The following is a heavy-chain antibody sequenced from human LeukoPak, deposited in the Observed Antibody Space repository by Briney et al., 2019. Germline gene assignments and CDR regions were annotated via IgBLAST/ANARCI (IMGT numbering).Heavy chain of an antibody. V-gene: IGHV4-34*01. CDR2: INHSGST. CDR3: ARGRIMITFGGVIVYPNWFDP. J-gene: IGHJ5*02. D-gene: IGHD3-16*02. CDR1: GGSFSGYY. Sequence: PSETLSLTCAVYGGSFSGYYWSWIRQPPGKGLEWIGEINHSGSTNYNPSLKSRVTIPVDTSKNQFSLKLSSVTAADTAVYYCARGRIMITFGGVIVYPNWFDPWGQGTLVTVSS.